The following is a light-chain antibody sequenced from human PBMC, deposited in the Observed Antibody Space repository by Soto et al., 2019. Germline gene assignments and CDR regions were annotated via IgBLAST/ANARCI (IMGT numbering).Light chain of an antibody. Sequence: QSVLTQHASVSGSPGQSITISCTGTSSDVGGYNYVSWYQQHPGKAPKLMIYDVSNRPSGVSNRFSGSKSGNTASLTISGLQAEDEADYYCSSYTGTSTYVVFGGGTKLTVL. CDR2: DVS. J-gene: IGLJ2*01. CDR1: SSDVGGYNY. CDR3: SSYTGTSTYVV. V-gene: IGLV2-14*01.